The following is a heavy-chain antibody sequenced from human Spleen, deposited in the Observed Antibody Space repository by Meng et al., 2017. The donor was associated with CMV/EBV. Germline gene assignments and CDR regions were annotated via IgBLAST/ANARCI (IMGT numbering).Heavy chain of an antibody. D-gene: IGHD6-19*01. V-gene: IGHV4-39*07. Sequence: SETLSLTCTVSGASISTSSYYWGWIRLPPGKGLEWIGSVYYSGTTYYNPSLRSRVTISSDTSKNQFSLKLSSVTAADTAVYYCARDGYSSGPPENWGQGTLVTVSS. J-gene: IGHJ4*02. CDR3: ARDGYSSGPPEN. CDR2: VYYSGTT. CDR1: GASISTSSYY.